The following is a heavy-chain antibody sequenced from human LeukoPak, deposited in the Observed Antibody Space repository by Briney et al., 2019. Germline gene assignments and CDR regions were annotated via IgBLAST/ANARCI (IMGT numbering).Heavy chain of an antibody. D-gene: IGHD5-18*01. Sequence: SETLSLNCAVYGGSFSGYYWSWIRQPPGKGLEWIGGINHSGSTNYNPSLKSRVTISVDTSKNQFSLKLSSVTAADTAVYYCARDWDTAMVRYDYWGQGTLVTVSS. J-gene: IGHJ4*02. CDR2: INHSGST. V-gene: IGHV4-34*01. CDR3: ARDWDTAMVRYDY. CDR1: GGSFSGYY.